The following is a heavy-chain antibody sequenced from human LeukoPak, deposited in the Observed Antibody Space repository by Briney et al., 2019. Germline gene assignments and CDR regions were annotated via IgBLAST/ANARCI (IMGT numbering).Heavy chain of an antibody. CDR3: ARAGGSGWHAFDI. CDR1: GFIFSSYD. V-gene: IGHV3-13*01. J-gene: IGHJ3*02. Sequence: GGSLRLSCGASGFIFSSYDMHWVRQATGKPLEWVSAIGTAGDTYYPGSVKGRFTISRENAKNSLYLQMNSLRVGGTAVYYCARAGGSGWHAFDIWGQGTMVTVSS. CDR2: IGTAGDT. D-gene: IGHD6-19*01.